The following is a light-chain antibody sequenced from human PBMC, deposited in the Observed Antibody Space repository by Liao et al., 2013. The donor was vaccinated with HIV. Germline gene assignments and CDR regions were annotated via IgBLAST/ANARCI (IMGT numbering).Light chain of an antibody. V-gene: IGLV3-25*03. J-gene: IGLJ1*01. Sequence: SYELTQAPSVSVSPGQTARITCSGDALPKQYAYWYQQKPGQAPVVVIYKDSERPSGIPERFSGSSSGTTVTLTISGVQAEDEADYYCQSADSSGNYVFGTGTKVTV. CDR2: KDS. CDR1: ALPKQY. CDR3: QSADSSGNYV.